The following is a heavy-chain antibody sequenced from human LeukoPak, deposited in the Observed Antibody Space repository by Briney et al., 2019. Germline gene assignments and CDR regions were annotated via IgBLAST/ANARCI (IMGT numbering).Heavy chain of an antibody. J-gene: IGHJ6*03. D-gene: IGHD4-23*01. V-gene: IGHV1-2*02. CDR3: ARGGYGGNVIRDYMDV. CDR1: GYTFIGYY. CDR2: INPNSGGT. Sequence: ASLKVSCKASGYTFIGYYIHWVRQAPGQRLEWMGGINPNSGGTNYAQKFQGRVTMNRDTSISTVYMELSRLRSDDTAVYYCARGGYGGNVIRDYMDVWGKGTTVTVSS.